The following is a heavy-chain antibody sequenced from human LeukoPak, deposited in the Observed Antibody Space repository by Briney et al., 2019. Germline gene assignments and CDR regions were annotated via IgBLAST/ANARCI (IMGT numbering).Heavy chain of an antibody. CDR1: GGSISSGSYY. CDR2: IYTSGST. CDR3: ARDVEEVVAPRDAFDI. V-gene: IGHV4-61*02. D-gene: IGHD3-22*01. Sequence: SQTLSLTCTVSGGSISSGSYYWSWIRQPAGKGLEWIGRIYTSGSTNYNPSLKSRVTISVDTSKNQFSLKLSSVTAADTAVYYCARDVEEVVAPRDAFDIWGQGTMVTVSS. J-gene: IGHJ3*02.